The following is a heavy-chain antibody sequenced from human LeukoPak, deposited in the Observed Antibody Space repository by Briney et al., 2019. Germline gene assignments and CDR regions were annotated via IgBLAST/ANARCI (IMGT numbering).Heavy chain of an antibody. CDR3: ARKLLEEQWLAFYYYMDV. CDR1: GGSIDSYY. J-gene: IGHJ6*03. V-gene: IGHV4-39*01. D-gene: IGHD6-19*01. Sequence: PSETLSLTCTVSGGSIDSYYWSWIRQPPGKGLEWIGSIYYSGSTYYNPSLKSRVTISVDTSKNQFSLKLSSVTAADTAVYYCARKLLEEQWLAFYYYMDVWGKGTTVTVSS. CDR2: IYYSGST.